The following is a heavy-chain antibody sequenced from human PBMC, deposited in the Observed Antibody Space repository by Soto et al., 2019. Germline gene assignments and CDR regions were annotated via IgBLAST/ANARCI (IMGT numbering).Heavy chain of an antibody. CDR1: GFTFSSYA. V-gene: IGHV3-23*01. CDR2: ISGSGGST. CDR3: AKDQEIVVVPYYYYGMDV. D-gene: IGHD2-2*01. Sequence: EVQLLESGGGLVQPGGSLRLSCAASGFTFSSYAMSWVRQAPGKGLEWVSAISGSGGSTYYADSVKGRITISRDNCKNTMYLQMNSVRAEETAVYYCAKDQEIVVVPYYYYGMDVWGQGTTVTVSS. J-gene: IGHJ6*02.